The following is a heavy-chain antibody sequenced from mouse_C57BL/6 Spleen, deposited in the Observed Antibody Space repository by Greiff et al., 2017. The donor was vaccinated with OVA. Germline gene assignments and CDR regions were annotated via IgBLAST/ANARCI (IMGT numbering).Heavy chain of an antibody. D-gene: IGHD2-4*01. CDR2: ICPGSGST. CDR1: GYTFTSYW. Sequence: QVQLQQPGAELVKPGASVKMSCKASGYTFTSYWITWVQQRPGQGLEWIGDICPGSGSTNYNEKFKGKATLTVDTSSSPAYMQLSSLTSEDSAVYYGARRSDYEGGYFDVWGTGTTVTVSS. V-gene: IGHV1-55*01. CDR3: ARRSDYEGGYFDV. J-gene: IGHJ1*03.